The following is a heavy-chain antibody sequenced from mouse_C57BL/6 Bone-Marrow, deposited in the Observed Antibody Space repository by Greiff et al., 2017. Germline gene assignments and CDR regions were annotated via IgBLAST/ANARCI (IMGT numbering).Heavy chain of an antibody. D-gene: IGHD1-1*01. Sequence: EVKVVESGGGLVKPGGSLRLSCAASGFTFSSYAMSWVRQTPEKRLEWVATISDGGSYTYYPDNVKGRFTISRDNAKNNLYLQMSHLKSEDTAMYYCARDGITPYAMDYWGQGTSVTVSS. CDR1: GFTFSSYA. CDR2: ISDGGSYT. J-gene: IGHJ4*01. CDR3: ARDGITPYAMDY. V-gene: IGHV5-4*01.